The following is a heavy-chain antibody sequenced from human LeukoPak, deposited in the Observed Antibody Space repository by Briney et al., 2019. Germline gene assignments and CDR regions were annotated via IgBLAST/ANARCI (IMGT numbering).Heavy chain of an antibody. CDR1: RFTFSTYW. CDR3: AKAVAATPYDAFDI. CDR2: INSDGSST. D-gene: IGHD6-19*01. Sequence: GGSLRLSCAASRFTFSTYWMHWVRQAPGKGLVWVSRINSDGSSTGYADSVKGRFTISRDNSKNTLYLQMNSLRAEDTAVYYCAKAVAATPYDAFDIWGQGTMVTVSS. J-gene: IGHJ3*02. V-gene: IGHV3-74*01.